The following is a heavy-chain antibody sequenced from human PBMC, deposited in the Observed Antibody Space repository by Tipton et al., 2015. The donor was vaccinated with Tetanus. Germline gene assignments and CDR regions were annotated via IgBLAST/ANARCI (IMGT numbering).Heavy chain of an antibody. D-gene: IGHD2-8*01. Sequence: QLVQSGAEVKKPGESLKISCKGSGYSFTHYWIGWVRQMPGKGLEWMGIIYPGDSDTRYSPSFQGQVTISVDKSINTAYLQWSSLKASDTSMFYCARAHCTDGVCNFDFWGQGALVTVAS. CDR1: GYSFTHYW. CDR3: ARAHCTDGVCNFDF. J-gene: IGHJ4*02. V-gene: IGHV5-51*01. CDR2: IYPGDSDT.